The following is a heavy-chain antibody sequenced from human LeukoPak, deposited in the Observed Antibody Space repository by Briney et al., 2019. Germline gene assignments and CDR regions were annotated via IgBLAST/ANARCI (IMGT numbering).Heavy chain of an antibody. Sequence: GGSLRLSCAASGFTFSDSYMNWVRQAPGRGREGSSYIICSGSVSYYEDSVKGLFTLCRDNANNSLYLQLNRMRDEDTPLYYCASDGGFRFLAAFAIWGPGTMASVSS. J-gene: IGHJ3*02. D-gene: IGHD3-16*01. V-gene: IGHV3-11*04. CDR2: IICSGSVS. CDR3: ASDGGFRFLAAFAI. CDR1: GFTFSDSY.